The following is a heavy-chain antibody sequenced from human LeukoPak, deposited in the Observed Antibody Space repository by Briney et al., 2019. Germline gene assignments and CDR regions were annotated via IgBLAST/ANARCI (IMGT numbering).Heavy chain of an antibody. J-gene: IGHJ4*02. CDR2: ILHDGSIK. Sequence: PGGSLRLSCAASSGFAFSAYVMHWVRQAPGKGLEWVAIILHDGSIKYYADSVKGRFTISKDNSKNTLSLQLNSLRPEDTALYYCAKSHTSYYYDSGSYSSPFDFWGQGTLVTVSS. CDR3: AKSHTSYYYDSGSYSSPFDF. CDR1: SGFAFSAYV. D-gene: IGHD3-10*01. V-gene: IGHV3-30*18.